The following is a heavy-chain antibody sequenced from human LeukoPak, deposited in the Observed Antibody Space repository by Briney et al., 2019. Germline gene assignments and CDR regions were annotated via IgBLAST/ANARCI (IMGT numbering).Heavy chain of an antibody. Sequence: ASVKVSCKASGYIFTSYYIHWVRQAPGQGLEWMGGIIPIFGTANYAQKFQGRVTITADESTSTAYMELSSLRSEDTAVYYCAENTYYYDSSGYNDAFDIWGQGTMVTVSS. V-gene: IGHV1-69*13. CDR3: AENTYYYDSSGYNDAFDI. CDR1: GYIFTSYY. D-gene: IGHD3-22*01. J-gene: IGHJ3*02. CDR2: IIPIFGTA.